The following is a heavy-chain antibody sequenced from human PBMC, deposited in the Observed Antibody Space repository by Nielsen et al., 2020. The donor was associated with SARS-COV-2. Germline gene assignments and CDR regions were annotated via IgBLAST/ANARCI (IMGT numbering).Heavy chain of an antibody. CDR2: ISGSGGTT. J-gene: IGHJ4*02. Sequence: GESLKISCALSGFDVISNYMTWVRQAPGKGLEWVSAISGSGGTTSYADSVKGRFTISRDNSKNTLYLQMNSLRAEDTAVYYCAKDRYDSSGYYPGYWGQGTLVTVSS. D-gene: IGHD3-22*01. V-gene: IGHV3-23*01. CDR3: AKDRYDSSGYYPGY. CDR1: GFDVISNY.